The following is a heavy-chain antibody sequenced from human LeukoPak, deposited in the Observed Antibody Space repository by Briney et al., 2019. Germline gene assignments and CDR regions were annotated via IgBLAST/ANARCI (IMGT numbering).Heavy chain of an antibody. CDR3: AGFITIFGVVINWFDP. CDR2: IYYSGST. J-gene: IGHJ5*02. CDR1: GGSISSYY. D-gene: IGHD3-3*01. Sequence: SETLSLTCTVSGGSISSYYWSWIRQPPGKGLEWIGYIYYSGSTYYNPSLKSRVTISVDTSKNQFSLKLSSVTAADTAVYHCAGFITIFGVVINWFDPWGQGTLVTVSS. V-gene: IGHV4-59*04.